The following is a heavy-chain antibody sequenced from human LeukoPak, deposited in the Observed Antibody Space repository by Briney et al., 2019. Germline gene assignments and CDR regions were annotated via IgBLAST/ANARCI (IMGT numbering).Heavy chain of an antibody. Sequence: GGSLRLSCAASGFTFSNYVMSWVRQAPGKGLEWVSYINHNGEMIFYPDFVKGRFTISRDNARNSLYLQMNSLRDEDTAVYYCARDNDWAFHYWGQGTLVTVSS. CDR2: INHNGEMI. CDR3: ARDNDWAFHY. V-gene: IGHV3-48*02. D-gene: IGHD3-9*01. J-gene: IGHJ4*02. CDR1: GFTFSNYV.